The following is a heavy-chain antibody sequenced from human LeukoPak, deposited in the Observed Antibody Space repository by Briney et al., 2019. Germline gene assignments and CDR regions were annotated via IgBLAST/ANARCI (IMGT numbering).Heavy chain of an antibody. V-gene: IGHV1-18*01. CDR2: ISAYNGNT. J-gene: IGHJ6*02. CDR1: GYTFTSYG. Sequence: ASVKVSCKASGYTFTSYGISWVRQAPGQGLEWMGWISAYNGNTNYAQKLQGRVTMTTDTSTSTAYMELRSLRSDDTAVYYCAREDITVAGSAAGSTRYYYYGMDVWGQGTTVTVSS. CDR3: AREDITVAGSAAGSTRYYYYGMDV. D-gene: IGHD6-13*01.